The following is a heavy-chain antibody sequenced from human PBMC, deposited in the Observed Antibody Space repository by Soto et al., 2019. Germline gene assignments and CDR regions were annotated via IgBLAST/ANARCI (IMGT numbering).Heavy chain of an antibody. CDR2: ISYDGSNK. J-gene: IGHJ1*01. D-gene: IGHD2-15*01. Sequence: QVQLVESGGDVVQTGRSLRLSCAASGFTFSSYAMHWVRQAPGKGLEWLAVISYDGSNKKYTESLKGRFSISRDNSKNTLDLQMNSLRDEDTAVYYCARGVESGGTYFGHWGQGTLVTVSS. V-gene: IGHV3-30-3*01. CDR1: GFTFSSYA. CDR3: ARGVESGGTYFGH.